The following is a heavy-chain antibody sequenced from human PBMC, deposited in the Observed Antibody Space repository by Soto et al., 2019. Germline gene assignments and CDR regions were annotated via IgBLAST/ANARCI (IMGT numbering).Heavy chain of an antibody. CDR1: GFTFSSYA. J-gene: IGHJ6*02. CDR2: ISGSGGST. CDR3: AKDSAPPDYYYYGMDV. V-gene: IGHV3-23*01. Sequence: VGSLRLSGAASGFTFSSYAMSWVRQAPGKGLEWVSAISGSGGSTYYADSVKGRFTISRDNSKNTLYLQMNSLRAEDTAVYYCAKDSAPPDYYYYGMDVWGQGTTVTVSS.